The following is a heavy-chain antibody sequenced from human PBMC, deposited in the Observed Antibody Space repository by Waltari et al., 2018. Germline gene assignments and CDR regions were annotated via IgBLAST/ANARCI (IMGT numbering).Heavy chain of an antibody. V-gene: IGHV3-7*01. CDR1: CFTVSTFW. D-gene: IGHD3-16*01. J-gene: IGHJ6*02. CDR2: IDKDGTVT. CDR3: VRDDDGGMGAV. Sequence: EVQLVESGGGLVQPGGSLRLSCAASCFTVSTFWVGCVRQAAGKGLGGVGNIDKDGTVTNYMDSVKGRFTTSRDNARNSLYLQMNSLRVDDTAVYYCVRDDDGGMGAVWGQGTTVIVSS.